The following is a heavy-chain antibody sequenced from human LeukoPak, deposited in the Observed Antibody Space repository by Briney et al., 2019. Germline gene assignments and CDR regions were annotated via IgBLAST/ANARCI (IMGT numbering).Heavy chain of an antibody. CDR1: GYTFTVYY. CDR3: ARVGLWFGELYYYYMDV. D-gene: IGHD3-10*01. Sequence: ASVNVSSTASGYTFTVYYMHWVRQAPGQGGERMGWINTNSGGTNYTQKFQGRVTITRDTSISTAYMELSRLRSDDTAVYYCARVGLWFGELYYYYMDVWGKGTTVTISS. J-gene: IGHJ6*03. V-gene: IGHV1-2*02. CDR2: INTNSGGT.